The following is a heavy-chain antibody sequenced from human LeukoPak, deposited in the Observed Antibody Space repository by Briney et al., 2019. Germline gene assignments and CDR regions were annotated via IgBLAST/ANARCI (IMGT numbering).Heavy chain of an antibody. CDR3: ARHPSGYFEN. D-gene: IGHD3-3*01. J-gene: IGHJ4*02. Sequence: SETLSLTCTVSGGSISSGDYYWAWIRQPPGKGLEWVASVYYSGSTYYSPSPKSRVTISRDTTKNQFSLRLSSVTAADTAIYSCARHPSGYFENWGQGTLVTVSS. V-gene: IGHV4-39*01. CDR2: VYYSGST. CDR1: GGSISSGDYY.